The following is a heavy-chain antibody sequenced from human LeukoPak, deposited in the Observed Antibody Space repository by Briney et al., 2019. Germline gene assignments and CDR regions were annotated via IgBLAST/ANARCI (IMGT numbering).Heavy chain of an antibody. Sequence: PSETLSLTCTVSGYSISSGYYWGWIRQPPGKRLEWIGSIYHSGSTYYNQSLKGRVTISVDTSKNQFSLQLSCLTAADTAVYYCAREGYCSGGSCYNYYYYMDVWGKGTTVTVSS. CDR2: IYHSGST. J-gene: IGHJ6*03. D-gene: IGHD2-15*01. CDR3: AREGYCSGGSCYNYYYYMDV. CDR1: GYSISSGYY. V-gene: IGHV4-38-2*02.